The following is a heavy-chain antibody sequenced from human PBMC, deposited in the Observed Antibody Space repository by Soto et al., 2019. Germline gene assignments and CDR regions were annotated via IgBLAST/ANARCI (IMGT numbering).Heavy chain of an antibody. Sequence: EVQLLESGGGLVQPGGSLRLSCAASGFTFSTYAMSWVRQAPGKGLEWVSAISGSGGSTYYADSVKGRFTISSNNSKNTLYLEMNSLRAEHTAVYYCAKGGSDYDFWSGYFDFWGQGTLVTVSS. V-gene: IGHV3-23*01. J-gene: IGHJ4*02. CDR2: ISGSGGST. D-gene: IGHD3-3*01. CDR1: GFTFSTYA. CDR3: AKGGSDYDFWSGYFDF.